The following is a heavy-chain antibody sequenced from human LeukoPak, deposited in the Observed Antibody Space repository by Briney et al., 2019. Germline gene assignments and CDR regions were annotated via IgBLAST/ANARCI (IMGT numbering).Heavy chain of an antibody. CDR1: GGSISSSSYY. CDR2: IYYSGST. J-gene: IGHJ5*02. Sequence: SETLALTCTVSGGSISSSSYYWGWIRQPPGKGLEWIGSIYYSGSTYYNPSLKSRVTISVDTSKNQFSLKLSSVTAADTAVYYCARRGENYDILTGSPYAWGQGTLVTVSS. V-gene: IGHV4-39*01. D-gene: IGHD3-9*01. CDR3: ARRGENYDILTGSPYA.